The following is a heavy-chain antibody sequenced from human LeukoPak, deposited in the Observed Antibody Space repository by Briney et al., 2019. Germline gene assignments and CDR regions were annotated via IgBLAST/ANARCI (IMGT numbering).Heavy chain of an antibody. J-gene: IGHJ6*02. CDR1: GGTFSSYA. Sequence: ASVKVSCKASGGTFSSYAISWVRQAPGQGLEWMGRIIPIFSIANYAQKFQGRVTITADKSTSTAYMELSSLRSEDTAVYYCARDKAPYYYYGMNVWGQGTTVTVSS. V-gene: IGHV1-69*04. CDR2: IIPIFSIA. CDR3: ARDKAPYYYYGMNV.